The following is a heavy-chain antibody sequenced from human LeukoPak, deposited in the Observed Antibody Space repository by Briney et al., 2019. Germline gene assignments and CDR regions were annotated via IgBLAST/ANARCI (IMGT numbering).Heavy chain of an antibody. V-gene: IGHV1-2*02. CDR1: GYTFTGYY. D-gene: IGHD6-13*01. CDR3: ARAAGTWPYYYYGMDV. J-gene: IGHJ6*02. Sequence: GASVKLSCKASGYTFTGYYMHWVRQAPGQGLEWMGWINPNSGGTNYAQKFQGRVTMTRDTSISTAYMELSRLRSDDTAVYYCARAAGTWPYYYYGMDVWGQGTTVTVSS. CDR2: INPNSGGT.